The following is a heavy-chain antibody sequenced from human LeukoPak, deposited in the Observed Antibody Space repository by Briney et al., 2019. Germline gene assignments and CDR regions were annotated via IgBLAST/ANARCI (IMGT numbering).Heavy chain of an antibody. D-gene: IGHD5-24*01. V-gene: IGHV3-23*01. CDR3: AKDRAGRWLQLLGAHRVDV. CDR2: ISGSSGST. J-gene: IGHJ6*02. Sequence: GGSLSLSCAASGSTFSSYAMSWVRQPPGTGLVWGSAISGSSGSTYYADSVKGRVTISRDNAKNTLYRQMNRLTADDTAVYYCAKDRAGRWLQLLGAHRVDVWCQGTTVTVSS. CDR1: GSTFSSYA.